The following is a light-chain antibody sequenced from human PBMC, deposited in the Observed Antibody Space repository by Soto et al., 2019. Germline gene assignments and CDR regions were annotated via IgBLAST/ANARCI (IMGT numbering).Light chain of an antibody. J-gene: IGLJ1*01. CDR2: DDI. CDR3: QSYDTGLGGSYV. V-gene: IGLV1-40*01. CDR1: SSNIGAGYD. Sequence: QSVLTQPPSVSGAPGQRVTTSCTGSSSNIGAGYDVHWYQQRPGTAPRLLISDDINRPSGVPDRFSGSKSRTSASLAIAGLQADDEADYYCQSYDTGLGGSYVFGSGTKV.